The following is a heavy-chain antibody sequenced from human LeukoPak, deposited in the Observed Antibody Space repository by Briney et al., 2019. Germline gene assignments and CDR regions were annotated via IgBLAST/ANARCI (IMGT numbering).Heavy chain of an antibody. J-gene: IGHJ4*02. CDR1: GFTFTSYA. V-gene: IGHV3-30-3*01. Sequence: GGSLRLSCAASGFTFTSYAMHCVREAPGKGLECVALISYDGSNKYYADSVKGRFTISRDNSKNTLYLQMNSLRPEDTAVYYCARGNYYGSSGPSWYWGQGTLVTVSS. CDR3: ARGNYYGSSGPSWY. D-gene: IGHD3-22*01. CDR2: ISYDGSNK.